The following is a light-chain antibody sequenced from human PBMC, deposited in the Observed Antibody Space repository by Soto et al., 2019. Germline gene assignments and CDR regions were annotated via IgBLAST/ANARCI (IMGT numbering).Light chain of an antibody. Sequence: EIVMTQSPATLSVSPGERATLSCRASQSVTSSYLAWYQQKPGQAPRLLIYGASSRATGIPDRSSGSRSGTDFTLTISRLEPEDFAVYYCQQYGSSPPLTFGVGTKVDIK. CDR2: GAS. CDR1: QSVTSSY. CDR3: QQYGSSPPLT. V-gene: IGKV3-20*01. J-gene: IGKJ4*01.